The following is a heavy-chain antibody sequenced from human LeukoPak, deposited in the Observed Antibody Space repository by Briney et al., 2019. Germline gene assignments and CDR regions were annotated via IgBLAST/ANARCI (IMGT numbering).Heavy chain of an antibody. CDR3: AREETGYSSSWSDYWYFDL. CDR1: GGSISSGDYY. D-gene: IGHD6-13*01. J-gene: IGHJ2*01. V-gene: IGHV4-39*07. CDR2: IYYSGST. Sequence: SETLSLTCTVSGGSISSGDYYWGWIRQPPGKGLEWIGSIYYSGSTYYNPSLKSRVTISVDTSKNQFSLKLSSVTAADTAVYYCAREETGYSSSWSDYWYFDLWGRGTLVTVSS.